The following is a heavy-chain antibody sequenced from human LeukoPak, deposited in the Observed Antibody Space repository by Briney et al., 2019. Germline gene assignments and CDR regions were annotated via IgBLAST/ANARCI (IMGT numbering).Heavy chain of an antibody. CDR3: ARGLAAAGLYFDY. Sequence: GGSLRLSCAASGFTFSDYWMHWVRQAPGKGLVWVSRISNDGSTTTYADSVRGRFTISRDNAKNTLYLQMNSLRAEDTAVYYCARGLAAAGLYFDYWGQGTLVTVSS. CDR2: ISNDGSTT. D-gene: IGHD6-13*01. CDR1: GFTFSDYW. J-gene: IGHJ4*02. V-gene: IGHV3-74*01.